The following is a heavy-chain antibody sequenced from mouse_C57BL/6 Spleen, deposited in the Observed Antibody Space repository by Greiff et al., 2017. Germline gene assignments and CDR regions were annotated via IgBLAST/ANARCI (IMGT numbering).Heavy chain of an antibody. V-gene: IGHV1-15*01. CDR1: GYTFTDYE. J-gene: IGHJ3*02. CDR3: TRWGTTVL. D-gene: IGHD1-1*01. Sequence: QVQLKQSGAELVRPGASVTLSCKASGYTFTDYEMHWVKQTPVHGLEWIGAIDPETGGTAYNQKFKGKAILTADKSSSTAYMELRSLTSEDSAVYYCTRWGTTVLWGQGTLVTVSA. CDR2: IDPETGGT.